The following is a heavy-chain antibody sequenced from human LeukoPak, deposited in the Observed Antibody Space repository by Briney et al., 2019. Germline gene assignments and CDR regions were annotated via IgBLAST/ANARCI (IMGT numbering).Heavy chain of an antibody. V-gene: IGHV4-59*08. J-gene: IGHJ4*02. CDR1: GGSISSYY. Sequence: PSETLSLTCTVSGGSISSYYWSWIRQPPGKGLEWIGYIYYSGSTNYNPSLKSRVTISVDTSKNQFPLKLSSVTAADTAVYYCAAGYGSDWYYFDYWGQGTLVTVSS. CDR3: AAGYGSDWYYFDY. D-gene: IGHD6-19*01. CDR2: IYYSGST.